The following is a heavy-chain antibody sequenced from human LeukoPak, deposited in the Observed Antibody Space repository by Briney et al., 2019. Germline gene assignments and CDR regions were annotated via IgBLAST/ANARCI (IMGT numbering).Heavy chain of an antibody. D-gene: IGHD1-26*01. CDR3: AKGVYSGSYDYFDY. CDR1: GFTFSSYA. V-gene: IGHV3-23*01. J-gene: IGHJ4*02. CDR2: IRSSGGST. Sequence: PGGSLRLSCAASGFTFSSYAMSWVRQAPGKGLEWVSSIRSSGGSTFYADSVRGRFTISRDNSKNTLYLQMNSLRAEDTAVYYCAKGVYSGSYDYFDYWGQGTLVTVSS.